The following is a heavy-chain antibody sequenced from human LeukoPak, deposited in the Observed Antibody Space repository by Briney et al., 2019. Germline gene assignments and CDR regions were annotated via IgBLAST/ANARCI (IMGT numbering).Heavy chain of an antibody. Sequence: SEALSLTCTVSGGSISSYYWSWIRQPPGKGLEWIGYIYYSGSTNYNPSLKSRVTISVDTSKNQFSLKLSSVTAADTAVYYCARVGDYSYGNYWGQGTLVTVSS. J-gene: IGHJ4*02. CDR3: ARVGDYSYGNY. D-gene: IGHD5-18*01. CDR2: IYYSGST. V-gene: IGHV4-59*01. CDR1: GGSISSYY.